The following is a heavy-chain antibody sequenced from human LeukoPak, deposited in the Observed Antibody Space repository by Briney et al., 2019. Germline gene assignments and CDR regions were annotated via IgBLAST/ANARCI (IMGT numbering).Heavy chain of an antibody. Sequence: GGSLRLSCAASGFTVSSNYMSWVRQAPGKGLEWVSVIYSGGSTYYADSVKGRFTISRDNSKNTLYLQMNSLRAEDTAVYYCARVLDCSSTSCYFEGCAFDIWGQGTMVTVSS. CDR2: IYSGGST. CDR3: ARVLDCSSTSCYFEGCAFDI. CDR1: GFTVSSNY. V-gene: IGHV3-66*01. D-gene: IGHD2-2*01. J-gene: IGHJ3*02.